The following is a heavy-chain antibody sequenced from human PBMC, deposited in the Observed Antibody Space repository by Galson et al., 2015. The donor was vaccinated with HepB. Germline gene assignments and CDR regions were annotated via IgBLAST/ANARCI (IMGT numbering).Heavy chain of an antibody. CDR1: GFTVSSNY. V-gene: IGHV3-53*01. CDR3: AKARDINYYDSSGYYNYYYYYGMDV. J-gene: IGHJ6*02. D-gene: IGHD3-22*01. Sequence: SLRLSCAASGFTVSSNYMSWVRQAPGKGPEWVSVIYSGGSTYYADSVKGRFTISRDNSKNTLYLQMNSLRAEDTAVYYCAKARDINYYDSSGYYNYYYYYGMDVWGQGTTVTVSS. CDR2: IYSGGST.